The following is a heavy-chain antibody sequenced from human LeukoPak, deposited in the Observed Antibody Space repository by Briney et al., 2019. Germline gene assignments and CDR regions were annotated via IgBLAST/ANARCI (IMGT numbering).Heavy chain of an antibody. Sequence: ASVKVSCKASGYTFTGYYMHWVRQAPRQGLAWMGWINPNSGGTNYAQKFQGRVTMTRDTSISTAYMELSRLRSDDTAVYYCRRELLGSDFDYWGQGTLVTVSS. V-gene: IGHV1-2*02. CDR3: RRELLGSDFDY. CDR2: INPNSGGT. CDR1: GYTFTGYY. D-gene: IGHD1-26*01. J-gene: IGHJ4*02.